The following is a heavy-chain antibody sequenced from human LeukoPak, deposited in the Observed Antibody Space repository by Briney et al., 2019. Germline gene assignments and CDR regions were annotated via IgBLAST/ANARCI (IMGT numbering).Heavy chain of an antibody. V-gene: IGHV1-2*02. CDR3: ARDLMVRGPMDV. D-gene: IGHD3-10*01. J-gene: IGHJ6*03. CDR2: IKPSSGGT. Sequence: ASVKVSCKASGYTFTGYYIHWVRQAPGQGLEWMGWIKPSSGGTNYAQNFQGRVTMTRDTSINTAYMELSRLRSDGTAVYYCARDLMVRGPMDVWGKGTTVTVSS. CDR1: GYTFTGYY.